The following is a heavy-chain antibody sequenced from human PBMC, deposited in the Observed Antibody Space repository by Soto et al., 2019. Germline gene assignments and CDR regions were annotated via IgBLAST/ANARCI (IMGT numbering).Heavy chain of an antibody. Sequence: GGSLRLSCTASGFTVSSNYMSWVRQAPGKGLEWVSVIYSGGSTYYADSVKGRFTISRDNSKNTLYLQMNSLRAEDTAVYYCARAYGSGSYYMIWYYMDVWGKGTTVTVSS. D-gene: IGHD3-10*01. J-gene: IGHJ6*03. CDR1: GFTVSSNY. CDR2: IYSGGST. CDR3: ARAYGSGSYYMIWYYMDV. V-gene: IGHV3-66*01.